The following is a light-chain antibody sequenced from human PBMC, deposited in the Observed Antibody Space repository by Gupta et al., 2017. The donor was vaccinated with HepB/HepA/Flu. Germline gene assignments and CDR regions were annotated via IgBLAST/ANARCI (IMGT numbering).Light chain of an antibody. CDR3: HQSSSLPWT. Sequence: ELVLTQSPEFQSVTPKEKDTITCRASQNIGGNLHWYQQKPGQSPKLLIRYASQSISGLPSRFSGSGSGTDFTLTINGLEVEDAATYYCHQSSSLPWTFGQGTKVEIK. CDR2: YAS. CDR1: QNIGGN. V-gene: IGKV6-21*02. J-gene: IGKJ1*01.